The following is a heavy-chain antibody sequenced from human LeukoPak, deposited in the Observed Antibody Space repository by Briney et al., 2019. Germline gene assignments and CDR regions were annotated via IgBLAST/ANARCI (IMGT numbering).Heavy chain of an antibody. CDR1: GGSISSYY. J-gene: IGHJ5*02. D-gene: IGHD4-23*01. Sequence: SETLSLTCTVSGGSISSYYWSWIRQPPGKGLEWIGYIYTSGSTNYNPSLKSRVTISVDTSKNQFSLKLSSVTAADTAVYYCARHGGPNWFDPWGQGTLVTVSS. CDR3: ARHGGPNWFDP. CDR2: IYTSGST. V-gene: IGHV4-4*09.